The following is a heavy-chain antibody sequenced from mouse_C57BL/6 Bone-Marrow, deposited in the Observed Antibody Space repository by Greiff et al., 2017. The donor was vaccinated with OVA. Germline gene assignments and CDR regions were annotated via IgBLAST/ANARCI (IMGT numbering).Heavy chain of an antibody. CDR1: GYTFTSYW. Sequence: QVPLQQPGAELVKPGASVQMSCKASGYTFTSYWITWVKQRPGQGLEWIGAIYPGSGSTKYTEKIKRKATLTVDTSSSTAYMQRSRLTSEDSAVYYCARWGLIYYYGSSYVAYWGQGTPLTVSS. CDR2: IYPGSGST. V-gene: IGHV1-55*01. CDR3: ARWGLIYYYGSSYVAY. J-gene: IGHJ2*01. D-gene: IGHD1-1*01.